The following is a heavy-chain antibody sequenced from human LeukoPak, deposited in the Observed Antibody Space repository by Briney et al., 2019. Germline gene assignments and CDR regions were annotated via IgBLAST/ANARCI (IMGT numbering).Heavy chain of an antibody. D-gene: IGHD3-10*01. CDR3: ARNYGSGSYYCEDY. CDR1: GFTFDVYG. V-gene: IGHV3-20*04. J-gene: IGHJ4*02. Sequence: PGGSLRPSCAASGFTFDVYGRNGVRQPPGRGREWFSGINWNGGSTGYADSVKGRFTISRDNAKNSLYLQMNSLRAEDTALYYCARNYGSGSYYCEDYWGQGTLVTVSS. CDR2: INWNGGST.